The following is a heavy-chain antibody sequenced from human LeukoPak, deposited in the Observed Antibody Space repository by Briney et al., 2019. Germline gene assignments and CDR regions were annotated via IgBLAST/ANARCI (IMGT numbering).Heavy chain of an antibody. CDR3: AKDIATLYYYDSSGYFDY. Sequence: GGSLRLSCAASGFTFSSYWMSWVRQAPGKGLEWVANLKQDGSEKYYVDSVKGRFTISRDNAKNSLYLQMNSLRAEDTAVYYCAKDIATLYYYDSSGYFDYWGQGTLVTVSS. J-gene: IGHJ4*02. D-gene: IGHD3-22*01. CDR1: GFTFSSYW. CDR2: LKQDGSEK. V-gene: IGHV3-7*01.